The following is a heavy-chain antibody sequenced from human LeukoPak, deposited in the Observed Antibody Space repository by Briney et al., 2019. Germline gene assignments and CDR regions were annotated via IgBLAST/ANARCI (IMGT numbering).Heavy chain of an antibody. CDR3: TYSPIVGRFYYYYYMDV. D-gene: IGHD2-15*01. J-gene: IGHJ6*03. CDR1: GFTFSSYW. CDR2: IKQDGSEK. V-gene: IGHV3-7*01. Sequence: GGSLRLSCAASGFTFSSYWMSWVRQAPGKGLEWVANIKQDGSEKYYVDSVKGRFTISRDNAKNSLYLQMNSLRAEDTAVYYCTYSPIVGRFYYYYYMDVWGKGTTVTVSS.